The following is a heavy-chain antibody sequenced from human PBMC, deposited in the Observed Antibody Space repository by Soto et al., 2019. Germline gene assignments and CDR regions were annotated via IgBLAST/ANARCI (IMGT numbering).Heavy chain of an antibody. J-gene: IGHJ4*02. V-gene: IGHV3-30*18. D-gene: IGHD6-13*01. CDR2: ISYDGSNK. Sequence: GGSLRLSCAASGFTFSSYGMHWVRQAPGKGLEWVAVISYDGSNKYYADSVKGRFTISRDNSKNTLYLQMNSLRAEDTAVYYCAKDLDLQQQLVLPFDYWGQGTLVTVSS. CDR1: GFTFSSYG. CDR3: AKDLDLQQQLVLPFDY.